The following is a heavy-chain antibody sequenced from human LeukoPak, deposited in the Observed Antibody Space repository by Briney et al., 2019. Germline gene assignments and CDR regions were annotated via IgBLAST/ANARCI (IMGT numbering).Heavy chain of an antibody. Sequence: SETLSLTCSVSGGSISTSGFYWSWIRQHPGKGLEWIGYIYYSGSTYYNPSLKSRVTISVDTSKNQFSLKLSSVTAADTAVYYCARGGYSYGYDYWGQGTLVTVSS. CDR3: ARGGYSYGYDY. D-gene: IGHD5-18*01. CDR1: GGSISTSGFY. J-gene: IGHJ4*02. CDR2: IYYSGST. V-gene: IGHV4-31*03.